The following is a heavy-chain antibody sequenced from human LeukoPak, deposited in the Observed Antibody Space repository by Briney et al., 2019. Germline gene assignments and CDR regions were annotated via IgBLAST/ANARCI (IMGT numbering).Heavy chain of an antibody. CDR2: IIPILGIA. CDR3: AKVVAGTLYYFDY. V-gene: IGHV1-69*04. CDR1: GGTFSSYA. J-gene: IGHJ4*02. D-gene: IGHD6-19*01. Sequence: ASVKVSCKASGGTFSSYAISWVRQAPGQGLEWMGRIIPILGIANYAQKFQGRVTITADKSTSTAYMELSSLRSEDTAVYYCAKVVAGTLYYFDYWGQGTLVTVSS.